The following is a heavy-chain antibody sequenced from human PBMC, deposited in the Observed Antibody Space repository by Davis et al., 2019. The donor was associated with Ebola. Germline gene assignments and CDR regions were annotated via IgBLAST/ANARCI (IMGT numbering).Heavy chain of an antibody. CDR2: TYHGGNT. V-gene: IGHV4-38-2*01. CDR3: ARVGFLLTAFDS. Sequence: SETLSLTCAVSGYSISSGYYWGWIRQPPGKGLEWIGMTYHGGNTHYNPSLKSRVTISVDTSRNQFSLKLSSVTAADTALYYCARVGFLLTAFDSWGQGTLVTVSS. J-gene: IGHJ4*02. CDR1: GYSISSGYY. D-gene: IGHD3-10*01.